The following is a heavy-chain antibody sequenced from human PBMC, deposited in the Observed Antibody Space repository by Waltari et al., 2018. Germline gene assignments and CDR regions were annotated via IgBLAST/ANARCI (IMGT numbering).Heavy chain of an antibody. CDR1: GFTFSSYG. Sequence: QVQLVESGGGVVQPGRSLRLSCAASGFTFSSYGMHWVRQAPGKGLEWVAVIWDDGSNKYYADSGKGRFTISRDNSKNTLYLQMNSLRAEDTAVYYCAKEDGGYSYGYSTFDYWGQGTLVTVSS. CDR2: IWDDGSNK. V-gene: IGHV3-33*06. J-gene: IGHJ4*02. CDR3: AKEDGGYSYGYSTFDY. D-gene: IGHD5-18*01.